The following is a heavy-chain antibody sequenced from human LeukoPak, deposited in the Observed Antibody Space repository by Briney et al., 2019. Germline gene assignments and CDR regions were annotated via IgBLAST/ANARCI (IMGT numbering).Heavy chain of an antibody. CDR3: ARRAVAGYIDY. D-gene: IGHD6-19*01. CDR2: INAGNGKT. J-gene: IGHJ4*02. CDR1: GYTFTSYA. V-gene: IGHV1-3*01. Sequence: ASVKFSCKASGYTFTSYAMHWVRQAPGQRLEWMGWINAGNGKTKYSQKFQGRVTITRDTSASTAYMVLSSLRSEDTAVYYCARRAVAGYIDYWGQGTLVTVSS.